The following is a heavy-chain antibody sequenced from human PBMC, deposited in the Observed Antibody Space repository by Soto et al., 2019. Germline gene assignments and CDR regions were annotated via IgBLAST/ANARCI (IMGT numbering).Heavy chain of an antibody. D-gene: IGHD5-18*01. J-gene: IGHJ4*02. V-gene: IGHV1-46*01. CDR1: GYTFTSYY. CDR2: INPSGGST. Sequence: QVQLVQSGAEVKKPGASVKVSCKASGYTFTSYYIHWVRQVPGHGLAWMGIINPSGGSTTYAQKFQGRVTMTRDTSTSTVYMELSSLTSEDTAVYYCARRDGGYTYGVDYWGQGTLVTVSS. CDR3: ARRDGGYTYGVDY.